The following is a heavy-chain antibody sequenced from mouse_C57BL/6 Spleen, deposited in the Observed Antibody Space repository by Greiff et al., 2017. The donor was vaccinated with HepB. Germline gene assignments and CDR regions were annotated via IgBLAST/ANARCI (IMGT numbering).Heavy chain of an antibody. CDR2: IRLKSDNYAT. V-gene: IGHV6-3*01. D-gene: IGHD3-1*01. J-gene: IGHJ2*01. CDR3: TGVSTADY. CDR1: GFTFSNYW. Sequence: EVKLVESGGGLVQPGGSMKLSCVASGFTFSNYWMNWVRQSPEKGLEWVAQIRLKSDNYATHYAESVKGRFTISRDDSKSSVYLQMNNLRAEDTGIYYCTGVSTADYWGQGTTLTVSS.